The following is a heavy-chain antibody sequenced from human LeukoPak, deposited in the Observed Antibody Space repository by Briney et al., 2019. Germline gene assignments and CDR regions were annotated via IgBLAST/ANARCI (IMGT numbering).Heavy chain of an antibody. CDR1: GFSFSSYW. CDR2: INSDGSST. J-gene: IGHJ4*02. D-gene: IGHD3-3*01. V-gene: IGHV3-74*01. Sequence: PGGSLRLARAGSGFSFSSYWMPGVGEAPGKRLVWVSRINSDGSSTNYADSVKGRFTSSRDNAKNTLYLQMNSLRAEDTAVYYCARDASWSGYPDYWGQGTLVTVSS. CDR3: ARDASWSGYPDY.